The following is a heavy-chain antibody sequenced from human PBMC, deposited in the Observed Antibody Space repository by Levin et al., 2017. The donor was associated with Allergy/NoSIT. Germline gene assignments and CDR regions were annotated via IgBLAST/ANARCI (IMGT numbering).Heavy chain of an antibody. V-gene: IGHV3-23*01. CDR1: GLIFSSYV. D-gene: IGHD3-10*02. CDR3: AAYRDRDYIHIAY. J-gene: IGHJ4*02. CDR2: MSGSNGRT. Sequence: GGSLRLSCAASGLIFSSYVMSWVRQAPGKGLEWVSSMSGSNGRTFYANSVKGRFTISRDNSKNTAYLQINSLRDEDTAVYYCAAYRDRDYIHIAYWGQGTLVTVSS.